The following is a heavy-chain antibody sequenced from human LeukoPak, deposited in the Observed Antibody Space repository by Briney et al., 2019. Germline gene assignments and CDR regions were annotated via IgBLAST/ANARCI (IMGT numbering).Heavy chain of an antibody. J-gene: IGHJ5*02. CDR2: IYPSGGT. D-gene: IGHD2-21*01. Sequence: SETLSLTCTVSGGPIDSYYWSWIRLPPGKGLEWIGYIYPSGGTHYNPSLLSRVSMSVDTSKNQFSLKVRSATAADTAVYFCARRIVAGATNSHWFDPWGQGILVTVSS. CDR3: ARRIVAGATNSHWFDP. V-gene: IGHV4-4*09. CDR1: GGPIDSYY.